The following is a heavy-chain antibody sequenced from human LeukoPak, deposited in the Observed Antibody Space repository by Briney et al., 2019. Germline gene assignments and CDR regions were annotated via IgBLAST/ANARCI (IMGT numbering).Heavy chain of an antibody. V-gene: IGHV1-46*01. D-gene: IGHD2-15*01. Sequence: ASVKVSCKASGYTFTNYYIHWVRQAPGQGLEWMGIINPSGGSTSYAQKFQGRVTMTRDTSTSTVYMELSSLISEDTAVYYCASSRGYCTGGTCYSVHYWGQGTLVTVSS. CDR2: INPSGGST. CDR3: ASSRGYCTGGTCYSVHY. J-gene: IGHJ4*02. CDR1: GYTFTNYY.